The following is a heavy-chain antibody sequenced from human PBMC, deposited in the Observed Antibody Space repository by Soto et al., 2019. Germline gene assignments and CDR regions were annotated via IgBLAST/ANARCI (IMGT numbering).Heavy chain of an antibody. CDR3: ARILTIVVPAAIDY. J-gene: IGHJ4*02. CDR1: GYTFTSYG. CDR2: ISAYNGNT. Sequence: ASVKVSCKASGYTFTSYGISWVRQAPGQGLEWMGWISAYNGNTNYAQKLQGRVTMTTDTSTRTAYMELRSLRSDDTAVYYCARILTIVVPAAIDYWGQGTLVTVSS. V-gene: IGHV1-18*01. D-gene: IGHD2-2*01.